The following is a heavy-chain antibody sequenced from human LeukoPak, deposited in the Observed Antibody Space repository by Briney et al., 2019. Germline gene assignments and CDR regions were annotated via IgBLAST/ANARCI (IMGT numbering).Heavy chain of an antibody. CDR2: TNPSGGGT. J-gene: IGHJ6*03. CDR3: ARGKQDYYNYMDV. V-gene: IGHV1-46*01. Sequence: ASVKVSCKASGYTFSSHYMHWVRQAPGQGLEWVGITNPSGGGTSYTQKFQGRVTMTRDTSTYTDYMELSSLRSEDTAVYYCARGKQDYYNYMDVWGKGTTVTVSS. CDR1: GYTFSSHY.